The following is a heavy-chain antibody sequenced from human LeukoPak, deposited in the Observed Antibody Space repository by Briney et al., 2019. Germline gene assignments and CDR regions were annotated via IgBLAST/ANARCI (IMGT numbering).Heavy chain of an antibody. D-gene: IGHD1-26*01. CDR2: VHDSGTT. V-gene: IGHV4-59*08. CDR1: GGSISTYY. CDR3: ARHGGSLGYFDY. Sequence: PSETLSLTCTVSGGSISTYYWSWIRQTPGKGLEWIGYVHDSGTTNYNPSLKGRVTISSDTSKNQFSLNLRSVSAADTATYYCARHGGSLGYFDYWGHRTLVTVSS. J-gene: IGHJ4*01.